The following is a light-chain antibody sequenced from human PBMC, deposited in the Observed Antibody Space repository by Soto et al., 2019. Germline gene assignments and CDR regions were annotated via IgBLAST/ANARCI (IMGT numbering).Light chain of an antibody. J-gene: IGKJ1*01. CDR3: QQRSNWPVT. Sequence: EIVLTQSPATLFLSPGEGATLSCRASQSVSSYLAWYQQKPGQAPRLLIYDASNRATGIPARFSGSGSGTDFTLIISSLEPEDFAVYDCQQRSNWPVTFGLGTKVEV. CDR2: DAS. CDR1: QSVSSY. V-gene: IGKV3-11*01.